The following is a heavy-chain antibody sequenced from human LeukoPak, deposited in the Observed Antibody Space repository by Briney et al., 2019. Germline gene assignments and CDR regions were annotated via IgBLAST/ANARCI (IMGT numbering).Heavy chain of an antibody. V-gene: IGHV3-33*01. J-gene: IGHJ4*02. CDR3: ARDRGSIAAAGIDY. CDR2: IWYDGSNK. D-gene: IGHD6-13*01. Sequence: GGSLRLSCAASGFTFSSYDMHWVRQAPGRGLEWVAVIWYDGSNKYYADSVKGRFTISRDNSKNTLYLQMNSLRAEDTAVYYCARDRGSIAAAGIDYWGQGTLVTVSS. CDR1: GFTFSSYD.